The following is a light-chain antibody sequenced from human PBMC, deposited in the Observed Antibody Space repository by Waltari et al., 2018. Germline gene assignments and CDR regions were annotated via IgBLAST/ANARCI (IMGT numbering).Light chain of an antibody. CDR1: AFEDYY. CDR2: QDA. Sequence: SYKLTQPPSLSVSPGQTASITSSGDAFEDYYVAWYQQMPGQSPVLLIYQDAKRPSGIPERFSGSNSGNTATLTIRETQTIDDADYYCQAWDNSAVVFGGGTTLTVL. J-gene: IGLJ2*01. V-gene: IGLV3-1*01. CDR3: QAWDNSAVV.